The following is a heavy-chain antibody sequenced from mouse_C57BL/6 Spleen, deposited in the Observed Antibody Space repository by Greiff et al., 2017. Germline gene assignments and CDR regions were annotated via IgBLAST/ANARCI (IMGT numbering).Heavy chain of an antibody. V-gene: IGHV1-59*01. Sequence: VQLQQSGAELVRPGTSVKLSCKASGYTFTSYWMHWVKQRPGQGLEWIGVIDPSDSYTNYNQKFKGKATLTVDTSSSTAYMQLSSLTSEDSAVYYCARDYGSYWGQGTSVTVSS. CDR1: GYTFTSYW. D-gene: IGHD2-1*01. J-gene: IGHJ4*01. CDR3: ARDYGSY. CDR2: IDPSDSYT.